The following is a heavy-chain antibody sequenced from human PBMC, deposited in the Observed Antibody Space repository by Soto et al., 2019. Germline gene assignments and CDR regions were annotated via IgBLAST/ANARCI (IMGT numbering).Heavy chain of an antibody. CDR1: GFTFSNAW. Sequence: GGSLRLSCAASGFTFSNAWMNWVRQAPGKGLEWVGRIKSKTDGGTTDYAAPVKGRFTISRDDSKNTLYLQMNSLKTEDTAVYYCTTQGFVRRAGYSSSWYGSTEFDYWGQGTLVTVSS. D-gene: IGHD6-13*01. J-gene: IGHJ4*02. V-gene: IGHV3-15*07. CDR2: IKSKTDGGTT. CDR3: TTQGFVRRAGYSSSWYGSTEFDY.